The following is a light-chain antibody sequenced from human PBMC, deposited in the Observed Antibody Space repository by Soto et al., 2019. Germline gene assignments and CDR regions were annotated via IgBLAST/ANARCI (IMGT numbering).Light chain of an antibody. J-gene: IGKJ1*01. CDR3: QQYNIWPPWT. Sequence: EIVTTQSPATLSVSPGERATLSCRASQSVSNNLAWYQQRPGQAPRLLIYGASTRATGVPASFSGRGSGTDFTLTISSLQSEDFAVYYCQQYNIWPPWTFGQGTKVDIK. CDR1: QSVSNN. V-gene: IGKV3-15*01. CDR2: GAS.